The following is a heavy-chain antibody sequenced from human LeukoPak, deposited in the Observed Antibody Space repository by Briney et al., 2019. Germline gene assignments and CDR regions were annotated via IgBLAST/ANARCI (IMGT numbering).Heavy chain of an antibody. Sequence: SETLSLTCTVSGGSISSSSYYWGWIRQPPGKGLEWIGSIYYSGSTYYNPSLKSRVTISVDTSKNQFSLKLSSVTAADTAVYYCARRVGATPFGYWGQGTLVTVSS. V-gene: IGHV4-39*01. J-gene: IGHJ4*02. CDR3: ARRVGATPFGY. D-gene: IGHD1-26*01. CDR2: IYYSGST. CDR1: GGSISSSSYY.